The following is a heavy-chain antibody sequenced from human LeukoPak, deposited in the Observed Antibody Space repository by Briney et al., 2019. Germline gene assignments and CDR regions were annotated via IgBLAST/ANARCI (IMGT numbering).Heavy chain of an antibody. CDR1: GYTFTGYY. V-gene: IGHV1-2*02. CDR2: INPSSGGT. CDR3: ARAYDYGDCLDY. J-gene: IGHJ4*02. D-gene: IGHD4-17*01. Sequence: TFVKVSCKASGYTFTGYYMHWVRQAPGQGLEWMGWINPSSGGTNYEQKFQGRVTMTRDTSISTAYMELSRLRSDDTAVYYCARAYDYGDCLDYWGQGALVTVSS.